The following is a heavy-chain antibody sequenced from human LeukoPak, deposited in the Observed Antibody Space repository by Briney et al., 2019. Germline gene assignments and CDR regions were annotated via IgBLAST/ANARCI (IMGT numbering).Heavy chain of an antibody. J-gene: IGHJ3*02. CDR1: GFTVSSNY. V-gene: IGHV3-53*04. CDR2: IYSGGST. D-gene: IGHD1-26*01. Sequence: GGSLRLSCAASGFTVSSNYMSWVRQAPGKGLEWVSVIYSGGSTYYADSVKGRFTISRHNSKNTLYLQMNSLRAEDTAVYYCARDAPSVGANKADAFDIWGQGTTVTVSS. CDR3: ARDAPSVGANKADAFDI.